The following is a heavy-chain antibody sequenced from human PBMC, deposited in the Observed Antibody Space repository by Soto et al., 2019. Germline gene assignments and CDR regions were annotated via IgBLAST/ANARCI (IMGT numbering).Heavy chain of an antibody. V-gene: IGHV3-30-3*01. CDR3: ARFKGCSGGSCYPYFDY. Sequence: QVQLVESGGGVVQPGRSLRLSCAASGFTFNSYAMHWVRQAPGKGLEWVAVISYDGSNKYYADSVKGRFTISRDNSKNMLYLQMNSLRAEDTAVYYCARFKGCSGGSCYPYFDYWGQGTLVTVSS. J-gene: IGHJ4*02. CDR1: GFTFNSYA. CDR2: ISYDGSNK. D-gene: IGHD2-15*01.